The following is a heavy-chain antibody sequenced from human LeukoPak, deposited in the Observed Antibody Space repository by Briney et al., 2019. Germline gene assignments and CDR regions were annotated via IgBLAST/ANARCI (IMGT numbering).Heavy chain of an antibody. CDR3: ARGRGSHYYGSGSYYNGGDY. D-gene: IGHD3-10*01. CDR1: GYTLTSYG. CDR2: ISAYNGNT. Sequence: GASVKVSCKASGYTLTSYGISWVRQAPGQGLEWMGWISAYNGNTNYAQKLQGRVTMTTDTSTSTAYMELRSLRSDDTAVYYCARGRGSHYYGSGSYYNGGDYWGQGTLVTVSS. J-gene: IGHJ4*02. V-gene: IGHV1-18*01.